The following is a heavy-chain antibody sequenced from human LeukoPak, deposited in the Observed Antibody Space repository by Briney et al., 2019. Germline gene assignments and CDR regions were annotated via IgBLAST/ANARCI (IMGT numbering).Heavy chain of an antibody. Sequence: SVKVSCKASGGTFSSYAISWVRQAPGQGLEWMGGIIPIFGTANYAQKFQGKVTITADESTSTAYMELSSLRSEDTAVYYCQADGSGSYYNGGNWFDPWGQGTLVTVSS. CDR1: GGTFSSYA. D-gene: IGHD3-10*01. V-gene: IGHV1-69*13. J-gene: IGHJ5*02. CDR2: IIPIFGTA. CDR3: QADGSGSYYNGGNWFDP.